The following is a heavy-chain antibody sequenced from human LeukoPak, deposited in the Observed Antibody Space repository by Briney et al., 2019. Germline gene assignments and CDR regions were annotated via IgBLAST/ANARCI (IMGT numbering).Heavy chain of an antibody. J-gene: IGHJ4*02. CDR3: ARDILTKQAYSGYDN. CDR1: GFTFSSYS. Sequence: GGSLRLSCAASGFTFSSYSMNWVRQAPGKGLECVSYISSSSNTIYYADSVKGRFTISRDNAKNSLYLQMNSLRDEDTAVYYCARDILTKQAYSGYDNWGQGTLVTVSS. D-gene: IGHD5-12*01. V-gene: IGHV3-48*02. CDR2: ISSSSNTI.